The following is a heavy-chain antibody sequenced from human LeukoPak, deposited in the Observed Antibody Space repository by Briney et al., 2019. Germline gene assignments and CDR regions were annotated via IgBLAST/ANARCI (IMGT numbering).Heavy chain of an antibody. V-gene: IGHV3-21*01. D-gene: IGHD3-22*01. CDR1: GFTFSSYS. CDR2: ISSSSSYI. CDR3: ARGPTYYDSSSYYSVY. Sequence: GGSLRLSCAAPGFTFSSYSMNWVRQAPGPGLELVSSISSSSSYIYYAESVKGRFTISRDNAKNSLYLQMNSLRGDDTAVYYCARGPTYYDSSSYYSVYWGQGTLVTVSS. J-gene: IGHJ4*02.